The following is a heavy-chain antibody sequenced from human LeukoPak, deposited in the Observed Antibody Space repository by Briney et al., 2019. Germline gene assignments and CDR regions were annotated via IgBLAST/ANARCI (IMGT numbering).Heavy chain of an antibody. J-gene: IGHJ4*02. Sequence: PGGSLRLSCAASGFTFSSYSMNWVRQAPGKGLEWVSSISSSSSYIYYADSVKGRFTISRDNAKNSLYLQMNSLRAEDTAVYYCARDLSSTSRHFDYWGQGTLVTVSS. D-gene: IGHD2-2*01. CDR2: ISSSSSYI. V-gene: IGHV3-21*01. CDR1: GFTFSSYS. CDR3: ARDLSSTSRHFDY.